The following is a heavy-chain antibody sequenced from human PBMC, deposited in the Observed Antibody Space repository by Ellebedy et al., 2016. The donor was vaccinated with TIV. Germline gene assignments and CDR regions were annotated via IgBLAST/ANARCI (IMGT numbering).Heavy chain of an antibody. D-gene: IGHD4-17*01. J-gene: IGHJ3*02. Sequence: GESLKISCAASGFTFSSYWMSWVRQAPGKGLEWVANIRQDGSDKYYVDSVKGRFTISRDNAKNSLYLQMNSVRAEDAAVYYCATDGSYGDYRSPTHAFVMWGQGTMVIVSS. CDR3: ATDGSYGDYRSPTHAFVM. CDR1: GFTFSSYW. V-gene: IGHV3-7*01. CDR2: IRQDGSDK.